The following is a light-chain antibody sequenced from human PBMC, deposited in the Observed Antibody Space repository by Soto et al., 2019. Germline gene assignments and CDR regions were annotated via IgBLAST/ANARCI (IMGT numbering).Light chain of an antibody. CDR2: AVT. CDR1: SSDIGGYNF. V-gene: IGLV2-14*01. J-gene: IGLJ2*01. Sequence: QSALTQPASVSGSPGQSITISCTGTSSDIGGYNFVSWYHQHPGKAPKLLIYAVTNRPSGIPDRFSGSKSGNTASLTISGLQAEDGADYYCASYTTSSTLVFGGGTKLPS. CDR3: ASYTTSSTLV.